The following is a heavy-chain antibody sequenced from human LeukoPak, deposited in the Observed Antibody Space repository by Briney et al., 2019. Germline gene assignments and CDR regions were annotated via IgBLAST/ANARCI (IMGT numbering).Heavy chain of an antibody. CDR2: ISAYNGNT. Sequence: ASVKVSCKASGYTFTSYGIRWVRQAPGQGLEWMGWISAYNGNTNYAQKLQGRVTMTTDTSTSTAYMELRSLRSDDTAVYYCARLRLLRLGELSSDFDYWGQGTLVTVSS. V-gene: IGHV1-18*01. J-gene: IGHJ4*02. CDR1: GYTFTSYG. CDR3: ARLRLLRLGELSSDFDY. D-gene: IGHD3-16*02.